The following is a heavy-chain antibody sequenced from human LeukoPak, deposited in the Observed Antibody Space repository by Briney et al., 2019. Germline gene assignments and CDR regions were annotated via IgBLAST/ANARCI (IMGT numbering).Heavy chain of an antibody. J-gene: IGHJ4*02. CDR2: IYHSGST. D-gene: IGHD1-1*01. V-gene: IGHV4-30-2*01. Sequence: PSETLSLTCAVSGGSISIGGYSWSWIRQPPGKGLEWIGYIYHSGSTYYNPSLKSRVTISVDRSRNQFSLNLISVTAADTAVYFCARNGGHNQEHWGQGTLVTVSS. CDR1: GGSISIGGYS. CDR3: ARNGGHNQEH.